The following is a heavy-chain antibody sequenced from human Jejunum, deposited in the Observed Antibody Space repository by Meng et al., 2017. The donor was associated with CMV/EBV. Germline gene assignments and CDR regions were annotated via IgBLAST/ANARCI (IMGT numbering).Heavy chain of an antibody. D-gene: IGHD7-27*01. Sequence: SGFTLSGSGIQWVRQASGKGLEWVGRIRSIANNYATTYAASVKGRFTISRDDSENTAYLQMNSLKAEDTAVYYCTRHQTGDYRYFDLWGQGTLVTVSS. V-gene: IGHV3-73*01. J-gene: IGHJ4*02. CDR2: IRSIANNYAT. CDR1: GFTLSGSG. CDR3: TRHQTGDYRYFDL.